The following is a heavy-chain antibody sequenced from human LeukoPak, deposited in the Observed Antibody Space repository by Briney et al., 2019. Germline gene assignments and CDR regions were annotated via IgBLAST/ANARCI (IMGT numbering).Heavy chain of an antibody. CDR1: GFTLSSYW. J-gene: IGHJ4*02. D-gene: IGHD6-6*01. CDR3: ARAVAARSSY. V-gene: IGHV3-7*01. CDR2: INQDGSQK. Sequence: PGGSLRLSCAXSGFTLSSYWMSWVRQAPGKGLEWVANINQDGSQKYYVDSVKGRFTISRDNAKNSLYLQMNSLRAEDTAVYYCARAVAARSSYWGQGTLVTVSS.